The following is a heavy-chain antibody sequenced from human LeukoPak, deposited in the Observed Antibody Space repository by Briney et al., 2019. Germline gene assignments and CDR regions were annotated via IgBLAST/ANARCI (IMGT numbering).Heavy chain of an antibody. V-gene: IGHV1-24*01. J-gene: IGHJ6*03. CDR2: FDPEDGET. Sequence: ASVKVSCKVSGYTLTELSMHWVRQAPGKGLEWMGGFDPEDGETIYAQKFQGRVTMTEDTSTDTAYMELSSLRSDDTAVYYCARVNDGSSSSWYLRFYYYYMDVWGKGTTVTISS. D-gene: IGHD6-13*01. CDR1: GYTLTELS. CDR3: ARVNDGSSSSWYLRFYYYYMDV.